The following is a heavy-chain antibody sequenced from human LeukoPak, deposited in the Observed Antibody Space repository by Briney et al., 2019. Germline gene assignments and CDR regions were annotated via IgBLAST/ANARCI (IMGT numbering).Heavy chain of an antibody. CDR1: GYTFTSYY. V-gene: IGHV1-46*01. J-gene: IGHJ4*02. Sequence: ASVKVSCKASGYTFTSYYMHWVRQAPGQGLEWMGIINPSGGSTSYAQKFQGRVTMTGDTSTSTVYMELSSLRSEDTAVYYCARVVLRGRIAAADPYFDYWGQGTLVTVSS. D-gene: IGHD6-13*01. CDR2: INPSGGST. CDR3: ARVVLRGRIAAADPYFDY.